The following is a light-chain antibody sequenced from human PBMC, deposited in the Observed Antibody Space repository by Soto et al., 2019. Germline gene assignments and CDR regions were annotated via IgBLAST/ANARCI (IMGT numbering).Light chain of an antibody. CDR3: QQYNNWWT. J-gene: IGKJ1*01. CDR1: QSVSSN. V-gene: IGKV3-15*01. CDR2: GAS. Sequence: EIMKTAAPTPPFFFSREKNTPPRGASQSVSSNLAWYQQKPGQAPRLLIYGASTRATGIPARFSGSGSGTEFTLTISSLQSEDFAVYYCQQYNNWWTFGQGTKV.